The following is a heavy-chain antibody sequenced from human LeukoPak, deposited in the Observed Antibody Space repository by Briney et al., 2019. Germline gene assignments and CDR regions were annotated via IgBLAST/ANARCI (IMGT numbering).Heavy chain of an antibody. CDR2: ISGYNGNT. D-gene: IGHD2-2*01. J-gene: IGHJ6*03. CDR3: ARENIVVVPATMGGGYYHYMDV. Sequence: ASVKVSCKASGYTFTNYGINSVRQAPGQGLEWMGWISGYNGNTNYAQKLQGRVTMTTDTSTSTAYMELRSLRSDDTAVYYCARENIVVVPATMGGGYYHYMDVWGKGTTVTVSS. V-gene: IGHV1-18*01. CDR1: GYTFTNYG.